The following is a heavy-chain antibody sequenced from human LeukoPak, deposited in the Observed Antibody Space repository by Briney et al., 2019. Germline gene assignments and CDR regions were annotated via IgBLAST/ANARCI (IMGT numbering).Heavy chain of an antibody. D-gene: IGHD3-22*01. CDR3: ARLAALYYYDTYAFDI. Sequence: SETLSLTCTVSGGSISSGGYYWSWIRQHPGKGLEWIGYIYYSGSTYYNPSLKSRVTISVDTSKNQFSLKLSSVTAADTAVYYCARLAALYYYDTYAFDIWGQGTMVTVSS. J-gene: IGHJ3*02. CDR2: IYYSGST. V-gene: IGHV4-31*03. CDR1: GGSISSGGYY.